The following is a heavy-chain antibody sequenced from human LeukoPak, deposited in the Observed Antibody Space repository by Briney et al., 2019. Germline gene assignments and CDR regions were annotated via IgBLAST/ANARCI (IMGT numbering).Heavy chain of an antibody. D-gene: IGHD4-17*01. Sequence: ASVKVSCKASGYTFTGYYMHWVRQAPGQGLEWMGWINPNSGGTNYAQKFQGRVTMTRDTSISTAYMELSRLRSDDTAVYFCARELRGGDQAFDYWGQGTLVTVSS. J-gene: IGHJ4*02. V-gene: IGHV1-2*02. CDR3: ARELRGGDQAFDY. CDR2: INPNSGGT. CDR1: GYTFTGYY.